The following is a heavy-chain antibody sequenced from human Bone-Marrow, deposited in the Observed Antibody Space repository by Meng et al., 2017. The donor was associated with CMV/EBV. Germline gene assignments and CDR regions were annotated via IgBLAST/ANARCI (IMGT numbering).Heavy chain of an antibody. V-gene: IGHV3-23*01. J-gene: IGHJ4*02. CDR1: RFTFSTYA. D-gene: IGHD2-2*01. CDR3: AKLPPFCSSTSCSGIFDY. Sequence: GGSLRLSCAASRFTFSTYAMTWVRQAPGKGLEWVSAISASGNNTYYADSVKGRFTISRDNSKNTLYLQMNSLRAEDTAVYYCAKLPPFCSSTSCSGIFDYWGQGTLVTVSS. CDR2: ISASGNNT.